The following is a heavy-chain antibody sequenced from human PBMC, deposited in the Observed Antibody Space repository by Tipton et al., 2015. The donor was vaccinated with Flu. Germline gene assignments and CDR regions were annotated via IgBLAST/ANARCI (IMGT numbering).Heavy chain of an antibody. J-gene: IGHJ6*02. CDR1: GFNFGIYG. Sequence: SGFNFGIYGMHWVRQAPGKGLEWVTILWNDGSNKYYADSVKGRFIVSRDNSKNMLYLQMNSLRVEDTAIYHYARDGELERGYALDVWGQGTTVIVSS. D-gene: IGHD3-3*01. CDR2: LWNDGSNK. CDR3: ARDGELERGYALDV. V-gene: IGHV3-33*01.